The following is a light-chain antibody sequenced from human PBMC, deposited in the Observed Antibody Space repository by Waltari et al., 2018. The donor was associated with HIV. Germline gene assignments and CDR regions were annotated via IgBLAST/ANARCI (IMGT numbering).Light chain of an antibody. CDR3: SSYGGRNYFYA. Sequence: QSALTQPPSASGSPGQSVTISCTGTSSDVGGYNYVSWYQQHPGKAPKLIIYEVNKRPSGVPDRFSGSQSGNTASLTVSGLQAEDEADYFCSSYGGRNYFYAFGTGTKVTVL. V-gene: IGLV2-8*01. J-gene: IGLJ1*01. CDR2: EVN. CDR1: SSDVGGYNY.